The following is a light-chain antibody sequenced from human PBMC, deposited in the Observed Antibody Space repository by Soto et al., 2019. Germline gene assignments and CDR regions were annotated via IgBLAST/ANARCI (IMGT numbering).Light chain of an antibody. J-gene: IGKJ1*01. CDR1: QSVGSN. CDR3: QQYNNWPPDRT. V-gene: IGKV3-15*01. Sequence: EIVMTQSPATLSVSPGERATLSCRASQSVGSNLAWYQQKRGQAPRLLIYGASTRATGIPARFSGSESGTEFTHTISNLQSEDFAIYFCQQYNNWPPDRTFGQGTKVEIK. CDR2: GAS.